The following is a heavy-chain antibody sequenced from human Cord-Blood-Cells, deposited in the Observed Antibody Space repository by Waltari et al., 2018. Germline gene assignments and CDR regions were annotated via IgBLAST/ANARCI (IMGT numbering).Heavy chain of an antibody. CDR2: IDYSGST. D-gene: IGHD2-2*01. J-gene: IGHJ3*02. Sequence: QLQLQESGPGLVKPSETLSLTCTVSGGSISSSSYYWGWLRQPPGKGLEWIGSIDYSGSTYYNPSLKSRVTISVDTSKNQFSLKLSSVTAADTAVYYCARRVGYCSSTSCYDAFDIWGQGTMVTVSS. V-gene: IGHV4-39*01. CDR3: ARRVGYCSSTSCYDAFDI. CDR1: GGSISSSSYY.